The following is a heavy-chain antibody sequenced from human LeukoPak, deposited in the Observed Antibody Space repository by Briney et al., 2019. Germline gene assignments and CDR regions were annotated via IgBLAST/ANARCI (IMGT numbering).Heavy chain of an antibody. CDR3: AKDLELSGAEYFQH. V-gene: IGHV3-30*18. Sequence: GGSLRLSCAASGFPFSSFAMHWVRQAPGKGLEWVALISFDGSNKYYADSVKGRFTISRDNSKNTLYLQMNSLRAEDTAVYYCAKDLELSGAEYFQHWGQGTLVTVSS. CDR1: GFPFSSFA. J-gene: IGHJ1*01. CDR2: ISFDGSNK. D-gene: IGHD3-3*01.